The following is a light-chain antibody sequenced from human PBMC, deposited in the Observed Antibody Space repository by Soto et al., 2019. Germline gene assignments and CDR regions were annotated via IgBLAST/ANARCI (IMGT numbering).Light chain of an antibody. Sequence: DLQMTQSPSTLSASVGDRVTITCRASQIISTWLAWYQQKQGKSPKLLIYKASSLGNGVPSRFSGSGSETEFTLTISSLQPDDFATYYCQQYNSWPLTFGGGTKVEIK. CDR2: KAS. CDR3: QQYNSWPLT. CDR1: QIISTW. J-gene: IGKJ4*01. V-gene: IGKV1-5*03.